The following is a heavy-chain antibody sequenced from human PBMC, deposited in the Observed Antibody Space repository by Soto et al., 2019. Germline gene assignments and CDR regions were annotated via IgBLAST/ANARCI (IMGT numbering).Heavy chain of an antibody. CDR1: GGSISSSSYY. J-gene: IGHJ4*02. Sequence: SETLSLTCTVSGGSISSSSYYWGWIRQPPGKGLEWIGSIYYSGSTYYNPSLKSRVTISVDTSKNQFSLKLSSVTAADTAVYYCASTNYYGSGPPLWGQGTLVTVSS. CDR2: IYYSGST. D-gene: IGHD3-10*01. CDR3: ASTNYYGSGPPL. V-gene: IGHV4-39*01.